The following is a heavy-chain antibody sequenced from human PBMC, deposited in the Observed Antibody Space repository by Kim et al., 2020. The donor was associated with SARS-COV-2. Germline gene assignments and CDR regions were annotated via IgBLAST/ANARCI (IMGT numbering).Heavy chain of an antibody. CDR1: GGSFSGYY. J-gene: IGHJ6*02. V-gene: IGHV4-34*01. D-gene: IGHD5-12*01. Sequence: SETLSLTCAVYGGSFSGYYWSWIRQPPGKGLEWIGEINHSGSTNYNPSLKSRVTISVDTSKNQFSLKLSSVTAADTAVYYCARWRVILDIVATIIHSPTQRRYGMDVWGQGTTVTVSS. CDR2: INHSGST. CDR3: ARWRVILDIVATIIHSPTQRRYGMDV.